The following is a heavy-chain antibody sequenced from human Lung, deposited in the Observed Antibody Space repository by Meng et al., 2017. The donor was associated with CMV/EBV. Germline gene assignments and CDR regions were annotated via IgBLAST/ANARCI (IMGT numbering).Heavy chain of an antibody. Sequence: HGEWLKFGLDLKKPGALLKVSCKASGYTFTSYAMNGVRQASGQGLEWMGWINTNTGNPTYAQGFTGRFVFSLDTSVSTAYLQISSLKAEDTAVYYCARDSPLDGYSLLDYWGQGTLVTVSS. CDR2: INTNTGNP. CDR3: ARDSPLDGYSLLDY. CDR1: GYTFTSYA. J-gene: IGHJ4*02. D-gene: IGHD5-24*01. V-gene: IGHV7-4-1*02.